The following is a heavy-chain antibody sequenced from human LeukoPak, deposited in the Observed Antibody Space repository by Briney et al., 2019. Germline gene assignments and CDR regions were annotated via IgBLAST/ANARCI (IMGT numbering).Heavy chain of an antibody. Sequence: GGSLRLSCAASGFTFSSYGMHWVRQAPGKGLEWVAFIRYDGSNKYYADSVKGRFTISRDNSKNTLYLQMNSLRAEDTAVYYCAREYRYYGSGSYSSPWGQGTLVTVSS. CDR1: GFTFSSYG. CDR3: AREYRYYGSGSYSSP. J-gene: IGHJ5*02. CDR2: IRYDGSNK. D-gene: IGHD3-10*01. V-gene: IGHV3-30*02.